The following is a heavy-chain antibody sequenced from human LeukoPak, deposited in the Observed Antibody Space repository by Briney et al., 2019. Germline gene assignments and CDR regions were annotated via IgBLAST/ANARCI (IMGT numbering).Heavy chain of an antibody. V-gene: IGHV4-4*07. CDR3: ARGDSSGWYLFVY. CDR1: GGSISIYY. D-gene: IGHD6-19*01. CDR2: VFTSGIT. Sequence: PSETLSLTCTVSGGSISIYYWNWIRQPAGKGLEWIGRVFTSGITNYNPSLKSRVTMSVDTSKNQFSLNLSSVTAADTAVYYCARGDSSGWYLFVYWGQGTLVTVSS. J-gene: IGHJ4*02.